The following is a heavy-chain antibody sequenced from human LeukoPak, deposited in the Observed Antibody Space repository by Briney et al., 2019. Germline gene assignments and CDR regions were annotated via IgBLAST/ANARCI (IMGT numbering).Heavy chain of an antibody. CDR1: GFPFTTYW. CDR2: INRDGSGT. V-gene: IGHV3-74*01. CDR3: VRGTAVVAAIPHNWCDP. J-gene: IGHJ5*02. D-gene: IGHD2-21*02. Sequence: GGSLRLSCAASGFPFTTYWMHWVRQAPGKGLVWVSRINRDGSGTSYADSVKGRFTISRDNAKDTLFLQMNSLRVEDTAVYYCVRGTAVVAAIPHNWCDPWGQGTLVTVSS.